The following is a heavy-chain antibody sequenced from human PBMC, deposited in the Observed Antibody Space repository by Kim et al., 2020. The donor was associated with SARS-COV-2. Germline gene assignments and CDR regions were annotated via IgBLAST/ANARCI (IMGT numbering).Heavy chain of an antibody. V-gene: IGHV4-31*03. J-gene: IGHJ5*02. CDR3: ARGNGDYVGWFDP. CDR1: GGSISSGGYY. D-gene: IGHD4-17*01. Sequence: SETLSLTCTVSGGSISSGGYYWSWIRQHPGKGLEWIGYIYYSGSTYYNPSLKSRVTISVDTSKNQFSLKLSSVTAADTAVYYCARGNGDYVGWFDPWGQGTLVTVSS. CDR2: IYYSGST.